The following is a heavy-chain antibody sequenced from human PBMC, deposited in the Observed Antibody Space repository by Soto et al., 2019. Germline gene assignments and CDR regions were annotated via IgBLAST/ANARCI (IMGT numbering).Heavy chain of an antibody. J-gene: IGHJ5*02. CDR1: GDSIISGYY. D-gene: IGHD6-19*01. CDR3: TREQSDDNYFDP. V-gene: IGHV4-61*01. Sequence: PSETLSLTCAVSGDSIISGYYWSWIRQPPGKGLEWIGYIYYSGGTNYNPSLKSRVTISLDKSKSQFSLRLISVTAAGTAVYYCTREQSDDNYFDPWGQGTLVTVSS. CDR2: IYYSGGT.